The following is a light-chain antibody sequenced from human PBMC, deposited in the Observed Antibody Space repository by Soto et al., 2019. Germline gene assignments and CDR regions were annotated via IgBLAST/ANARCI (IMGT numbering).Light chain of an antibody. CDR2: DAS. CDR1: QSVFTY. CDR3: QQRSNWLPYT. J-gene: IGKJ2*01. V-gene: IGKV3-11*01. Sequence: EIVLTQSPATLSLSPGEGATLSCRASQSVFTYLAWYQQKPGQAPMLLIYDASNRATGIPARFSGSGSGTDFTLTISSLEPEDFAVYYCQQRSNWLPYTFGQGTKLEIK.